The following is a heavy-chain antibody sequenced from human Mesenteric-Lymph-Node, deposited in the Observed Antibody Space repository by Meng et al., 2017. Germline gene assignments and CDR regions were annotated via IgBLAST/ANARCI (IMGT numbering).Heavy chain of an antibody. D-gene: IGHD4-11*01. CDR3: AKIGSNHQFDL. CDR1: GYTFTVYY. V-gene: IGHV1-2*06. Sequence: QVQLVQSGAEGRKPGASVTVSCKASGYTFTVYYMHWVRQAPGQGLEWMGRINPHTGGINYAQEFQGRVAMTRDTSISTAYMELSRLRTDDTAVYYCAKIGSNHQFDLWGQGTLVTVSS. CDR2: INPHTGGI. J-gene: IGHJ4*02.